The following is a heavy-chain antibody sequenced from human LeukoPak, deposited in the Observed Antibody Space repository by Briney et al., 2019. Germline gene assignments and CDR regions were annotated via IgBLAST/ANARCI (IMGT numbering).Heavy chain of an antibody. CDR1: GGTFSSYA. CDR3: ATDLVRGVITWFDP. Sequence: SVKVSCKASGGTFSSYAISWVRQAPGQGLEWMGRIIPIFGTANYAQKFQGRATITTDESTSTAYMGLSSLRSEDTAVYYCATDLVRGVITWFDPWGQGTLVTVSS. D-gene: IGHD3-10*01. V-gene: IGHV1-69*05. J-gene: IGHJ5*02. CDR2: IIPIFGTA.